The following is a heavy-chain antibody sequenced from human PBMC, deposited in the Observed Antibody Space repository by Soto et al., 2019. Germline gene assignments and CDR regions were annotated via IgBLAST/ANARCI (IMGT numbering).Heavy chain of an antibody. D-gene: IGHD3-3*01. J-gene: IGHJ5*02. Sequence: GASVKVSCKASGYTFTSYCISWVLQAPGQGLEWMGWISAYNGNTNYAQKLQGRVTMTTDTSTSTAYMELRSLRSDDTAVYYCAREYDFWSGYYVRVGWFDPWGQGTLVTVSS. CDR1: GYTFTSYC. CDR3: AREYDFWSGYYVRVGWFDP. V-gene: IGHV1-18*04. CDR2: ISAYNGNT.